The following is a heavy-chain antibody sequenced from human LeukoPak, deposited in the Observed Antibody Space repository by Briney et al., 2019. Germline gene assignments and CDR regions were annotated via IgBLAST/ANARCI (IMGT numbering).Heavy chain of an antibody. CDR3: ARVGVTLYDYFDY. CDR1: GYSFTRYY. J-gene: IGHJ4*02. D-gene: IGHD1-26*01. CDR2: INPSRGST. Sequence: ASVKVSCKASGYSFTRYYMHWLRQAPGQGLEWMGIINPSRGSTTYAQKFQGRVTLTRDTSTSTVYMELSSLRSEDTAVYYCARVGVTLYDYFDYWGQGTLVTVSS. V-gene: IGHV1-46*01.